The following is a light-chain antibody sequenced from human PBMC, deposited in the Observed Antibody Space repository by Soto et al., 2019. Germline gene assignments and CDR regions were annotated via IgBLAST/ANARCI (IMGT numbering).Light chain of an antibody. V-gene: IGLV1-40*01. CDR3: QSYDSSLGDVV. CDR1: NSNIGAGYD. CDR2: GNS. Sequence: SVLTQTPSVSGAPGQRVTISCTGNNSNIGAGYDIHWYQQLPGTAPKLLIYGNSNRPSGVPDRFSGSKSGTSASLAITGLQAEDEANYYCQSYDSSLGDVVFGGGTQLTVL. J-gene: IGLJ2*01.